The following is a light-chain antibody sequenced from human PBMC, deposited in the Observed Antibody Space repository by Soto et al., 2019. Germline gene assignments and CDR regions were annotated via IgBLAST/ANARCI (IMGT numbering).Light chain of an antibody. Sequence: EIVMTQSPATLSVSPGESATLCCRSSQRVSSSYLAWYQQKPGQAPRLLIYDASNRATGIPARFSGSGSGTDFTLTISSLEPEDFAVYYCQQRSNWPHTFGQGTKVDIK. CDR3: QQRSNWPHT. V-gene: IGKV3-11*01. CDR2: DAS. J-gene: IGKJ1*01. CDR1: QRVSSSY.